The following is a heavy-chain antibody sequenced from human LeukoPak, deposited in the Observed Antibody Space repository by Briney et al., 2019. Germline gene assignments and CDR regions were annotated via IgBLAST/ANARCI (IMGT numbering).Heavy chain of an antibody. Sequence: SETLSLTCTVSGGSISSYYWSWIRQPPGKGLEWIGEINHSGSTNYNPSLKSRVTISVDTSKNQFSLKLSSVTAADTAVYYCARLRTRYYYGSGSYVGWFDPWGQGTLVTVSS. CDR2: INHSGST. J-gene: IGHJ5*02. CDR3: ARLRTRYYYGSGSYVGWFDP. V-gene: IGHV4-34*01. CDR1: GGSISSYY. D-gene: IGHD3-10*01.